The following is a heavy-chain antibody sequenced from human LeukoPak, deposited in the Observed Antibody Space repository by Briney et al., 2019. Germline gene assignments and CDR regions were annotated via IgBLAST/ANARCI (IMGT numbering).Heavy chain of an antibody. CDR1: GYTFSGYY. D-gene: IGHD3-10*01. Sequence: SVKVSCKASGYTFSGYYIHWVRQAPGQGLEWMGGIIPIFGTANYAQKFQGRVTITADESTSTAYMELSSLRSEDTAVYYCAREDYYGSGRGAFDIWGQGTMVTVSS. V-gene: IGHV1-69*13. CDR2: IIPIFGTA. J-gene: IGHJ3*02. CDR3: AREDYYGSGRGAFDI.